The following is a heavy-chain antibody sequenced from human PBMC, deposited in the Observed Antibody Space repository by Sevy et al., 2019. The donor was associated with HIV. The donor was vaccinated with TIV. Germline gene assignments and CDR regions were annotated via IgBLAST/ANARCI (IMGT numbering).Heavy chain of an antibody. Sequence: GGSLRLSCAASGFSFSSYAMSWVRQTPGKGLQWVSVISCSGGSTYYADSVKGRFTIFRDNSSNTVYLQMNSLRAEDTAIYYCARRPDLGVVILTGVLDVWGQGTTVTVSS. CDR1: GFSFSSYA. D-gene: IGHD3-3*01. CDR3: ARRPDLGVVILTGVLDV. V-gene: IGHV3-23*01. CDR2: ISCSGGST. J-gene: IGHJ6*02.